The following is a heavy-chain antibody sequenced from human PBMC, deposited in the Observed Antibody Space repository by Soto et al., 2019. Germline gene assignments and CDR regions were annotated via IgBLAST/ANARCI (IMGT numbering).Heavy chain of an antibody. J-gene: IGHJ4*02. V-gene: IGHV4-34*01. CDR2: INHSGST. CDR1: GGSFSGYY. CDR3: ARDYYDSSGRPAIDY. Sequence: QVQLQQWGAGLLKPSETLSLTCAVYGGSFSGYYWSWIRQPPGKGLEWIGEINHSGSTNYNPSLKSRVTISVDTSKNQFSLKLSSVTAADTDVYSCARDYYDSSGRPAIDYWGQGTLVTVSS. D-gene: IGHD3-22*01.